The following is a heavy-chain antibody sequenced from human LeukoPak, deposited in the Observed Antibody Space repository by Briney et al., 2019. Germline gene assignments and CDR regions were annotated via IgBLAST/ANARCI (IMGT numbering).Heavy chain of an antibody. CDR3: ARSPIGYQATNWFDP. CDR2: IYYSGST. J-gene: IGHJ5*02. D-gene: IGHD6-13*01. Sequence: SETLSLTCTVSGGSSSSYYWSLIRQPPGKGLEWIGYIYYSGSTNYNPSLKSRVTISVDTSKNQFSLKLSSVTAADTAVYYCARSPIGYQATNWFDPWGQGTLVTVSS. CDR1: GGSSSSYY. V-gene: IGHV4-59*08.